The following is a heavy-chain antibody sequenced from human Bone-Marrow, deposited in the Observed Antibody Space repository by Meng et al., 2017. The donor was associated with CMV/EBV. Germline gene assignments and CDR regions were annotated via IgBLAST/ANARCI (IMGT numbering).Heavy chain of an antibody. V-gene: IGHV3-30*02. J-gene: IGHJ3*02. CDR3: AILRGGYGGNLDAFDI. Sequence: GGSLRLSCAASGFTFSSYGMHWVRQAPGKGLEWVAFIRYDGSNKYYADSVKGRFTISRDNSKNTLYLQMNSLRAEDTAVYYCAILRGGYGGNLDAFDIWGQGTMVTV. CDR1: GFTFSSYG. D-gene: IGHD4-23*01. CDR2: IRYDGSNK.